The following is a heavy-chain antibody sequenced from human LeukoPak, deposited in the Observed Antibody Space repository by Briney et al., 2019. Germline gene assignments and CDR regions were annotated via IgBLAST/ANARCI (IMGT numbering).Heavy chain of an antibody. CDR3: ARGFRDTAMFLDY. CDR2: ISSSGTTM. D-gene: IGHD5-18*01. V-gene: IGHV3-48*03. CDR1: GISFSSYE. J-gene: IGHJ4*02. Sequence: GGSLRLSCAASGISFSSYEMNWVRQAPGKGLEWIPCISSSGTTMYYADSVKGRFTISRDNAKNSLYLQMNSLRAEDTAVYYCARGFRDTAMFLDYWGQGTLVTVSS.